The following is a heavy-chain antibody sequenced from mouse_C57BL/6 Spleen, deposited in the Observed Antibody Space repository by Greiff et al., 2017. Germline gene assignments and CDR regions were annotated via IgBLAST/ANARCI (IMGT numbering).Heavy chain of an antibody. J-gene: IGHJ4*01. CDR2: IRNKANGYTT. CDR3: ASSSYDYGGYAMDY. V-gene: IGHV7-3*01. Sequence: EVKVVESGGGLVQPGGSLSLSCAASGFTFTDYYMSWVRQPPGKALEWLGFIRNKANGYTTEYSASVKGRFTISRDNSQSILYLQMNALRAEDSATYYCASSSYDYGGYAMDYWGQGTSVTVSS. D-gene: IGHD2-4*01. CDR1: GFTFTDYY.